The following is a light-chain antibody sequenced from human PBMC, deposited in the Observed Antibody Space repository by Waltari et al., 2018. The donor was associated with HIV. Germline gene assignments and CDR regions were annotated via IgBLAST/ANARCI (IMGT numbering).Light chain of an antibody. CDR3: VLFMGNGIWV. CDR2: STN. CDR1: SGSVSTSYS. Sequence: QTVVTQEPSFSVSPGGTVTLTCGFSSGSVSTSYSPSWYQQTPGQAPRTLIYSTNPRSSGVPDRFSGSILGNKAALTITGAQADDESDYYCVLFMGNGIWVFGGGTKLTVL. V-gene: IGLV8-61*01. J-gene: IGLJ3*02.